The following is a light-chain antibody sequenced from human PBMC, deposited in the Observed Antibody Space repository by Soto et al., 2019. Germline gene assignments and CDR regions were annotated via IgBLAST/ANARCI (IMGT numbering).Light chain of an antibody. CDR3: QQYGSSPWT. CDR2: GAS. CDR1: QSVSSD. Sequence: EIVMTQSPATLSVPPGERATLSCRASQSVSSDLAWYQQKPGQAPRLLIYGASTRAIGIPARFSGSGSGTGFTLTISRLETEDFAVYYCQQYGSSPWTFGKVTKVDIK. J-gene: IGKJ1*01. V-gene: IGKV3-15*01.